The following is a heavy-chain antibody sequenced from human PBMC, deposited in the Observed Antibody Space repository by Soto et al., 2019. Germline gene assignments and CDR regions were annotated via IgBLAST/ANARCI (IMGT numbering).Heavy chain of an antibody. CDR3: ASVLEQHYYYGMDV. D-gene: IGHD1-1*01. Sequence: QVQLVQSGAEVKKPGSSVKVSCKASGGTFSSYAISWVRQAPGQGLEWMGGIIPIFGTANYAQKFQGRVTMNAAKSKFTAYMELSSLRSEDTAVYYCASVLEQHYYYGMDVWGQGTTVTVSS. CDR1: GGTFSSYA. J-gene: IGHJ6*02. CDR2: IIPIFGTA. V-gene: IGHV1-69*14.